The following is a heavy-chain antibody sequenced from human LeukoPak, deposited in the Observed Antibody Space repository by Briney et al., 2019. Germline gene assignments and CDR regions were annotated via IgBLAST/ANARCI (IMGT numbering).Heavy chain of an antibody. D-gene: IGHD1-7*01. J-gene: IGHJ4*02. CDR3: ARDLNLGNFWYY. CDR1: GGSISSYY. Sequence: SETLSLTCTVSGGSISSYYWSWIRQPAGKGLEWVGRIFSSGSTDYNPSLKSRVTMSVDTSKKQFSLKLNSVTAADTAVYYCARDLNLGNFWYYWGQGTLVTVSS. V-gene: IGHV4-4*07. CDR2: IFSSGST.